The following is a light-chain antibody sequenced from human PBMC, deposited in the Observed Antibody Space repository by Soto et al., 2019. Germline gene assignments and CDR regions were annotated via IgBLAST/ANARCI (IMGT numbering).Light chain of an antibody. J-gene: IGKJ1*01. CDR3: LQDYVYPWT. CDR1: QGIGND. CDR2: EAS. Sequence: AIQVTQSPSSLSAAVGDRVTISCRASQGIGNDLGWYQQKPGKAPKLLIYEASTLQTGVASRFSGSGSGTDFTLTIISLQTEDFATYYCLQDYVYPWTFGHGTTVEVK. V-gene: IGKV1-6*01.